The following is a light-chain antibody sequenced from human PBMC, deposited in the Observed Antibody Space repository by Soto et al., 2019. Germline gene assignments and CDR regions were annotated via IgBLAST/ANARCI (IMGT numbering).Light chain of an antibody. Sequence: QSALTQPAFVSGSPGQSITISCTGTSRDVGGYNYVSWYQHPPGKAPKLMISEVSNRPSGVSNRFSGSKSGNTASLTISGLQAEDEADYYCSSYTSPSTRVFGTGTKLTVL. V-gene: IGLV2-14*01. CDR3: SSYTSPSTRV. CDR1: SRDVGGYNY. CDR2: EVS. J-gene: IGLJ1*01.